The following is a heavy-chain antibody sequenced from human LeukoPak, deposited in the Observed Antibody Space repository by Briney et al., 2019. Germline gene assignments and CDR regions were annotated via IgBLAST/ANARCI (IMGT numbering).Heavy chain of an antibody. J-gene: IGHJ4*02. V-gene: IGHV4-4*07. D-gene: IGHD2-15*01. CDR3: ARGVMCSGGSCYLPLDY. Sequence: SETLSLTCTVSGGSISSYYWSWIRQPAGKGLEWIGRIYTSGSTNYNPSLKSRVTISVDTSKNQFSLKLSSVTAADTAVYYCARGVMCSGGSCYLPLDYWGQGTLVTVSS. CDR2: IYTSGST. CDR1: GGSISSYY.